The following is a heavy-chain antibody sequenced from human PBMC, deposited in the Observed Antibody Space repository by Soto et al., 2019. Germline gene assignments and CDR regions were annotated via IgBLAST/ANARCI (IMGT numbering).Heavy chain of an antibody. CDR3: ARDSGYYGSGSYYNGPFDY. J-gene: IGHJ4*02. D-gene: IGHD3-10*01. CDR1: GGTFSSYA. CDR2: LIPIFGTA. Sequence: QVQLVQSGAEVKKPGSSVKVSCKASGGTFSSYAISWVRQAPGQGLEWMGGLIPIFGTANYAQKFQGRVTITADESTSTAYMELSSLRSEDTAVYYCARDSGYYGSGSYYNGPFDYWGQGTLVTVSS. V-gene: IGHV1-69*01.